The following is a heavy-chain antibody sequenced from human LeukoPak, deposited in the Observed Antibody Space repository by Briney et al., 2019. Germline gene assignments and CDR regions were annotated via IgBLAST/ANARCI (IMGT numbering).Heavy chain of an antibody. D-gene: IGHD7-27*01. CDR2: ISAYNGNT. Sequence: GASVKASCKASGYTFTSYGVSWVRQAPGQGLEWMGWISAYNGNTNYAQKVQARVTMTRDTSTSTAYMELRSLRSDDTAVYYCARGLPWGQNSLYGMDVWGQGTTVTVSS. V-gene: IGHV1-18*01. CDR1: GYTFTSYG. J-gene: IGHJ6*02. CDR3: ARGLPWGQNSLYGMDV.